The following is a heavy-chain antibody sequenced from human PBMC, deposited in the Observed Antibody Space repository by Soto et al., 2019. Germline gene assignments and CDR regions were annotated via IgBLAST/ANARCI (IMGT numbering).Heavy chain of an antibody. CDR1: GGSISSSSYY. J-gene: IGHJ6*02. V-gene: IGHV4-39*01. CDR2: IYYSGST. CDR3: ARLGLSSGSYEDYYYGMDV. D-gene: IGHD3-10*01. Sequence: SETLSLTCTVSGGSISSSSYYWGWIRQPPGKGLEWIGSIYYSGSTYYNPSLKSRVTISVDTSKNQFSLKLSSVTAADTAVYYCARLGLSSGSYEDYYYGMDVWGQGTTVTV.